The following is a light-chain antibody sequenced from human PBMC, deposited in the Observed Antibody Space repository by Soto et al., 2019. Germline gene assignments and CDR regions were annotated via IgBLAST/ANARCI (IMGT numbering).Light chain of an antibody. CDR3: QQYGSSPRFT. CDR2: GAS. J-gene: IGKJ3*01. Sequence: EIVLTQSPGTLSLSPGERATLSCRASQSVSSSFLAWHQQKPGQAPRLLIYGASSRATGIPDRFSGSGSGTDFTLTISSLEPEDFAVYYCQQYGSSPRFTFGPGTKVYIK. CDR1: QSVSSSF. V-gene: IGKV3-20*01.